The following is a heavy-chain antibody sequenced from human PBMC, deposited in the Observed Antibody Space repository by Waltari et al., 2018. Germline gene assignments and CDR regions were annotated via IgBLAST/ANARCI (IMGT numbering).Heavy chain of an antibody. J-gene: IGHJ5*02. CDR3: ARGDYYTSGTPGAWFDP. CDR1: GYTFNSYY. Sequence: QVQLVQSGAEVKKPGASVKVSCKASGYTFNSYYIQWVRQALGQGLEWMGIINPSGGNLSYAQNFQGRGTMTRDTSTSTVYMGLSSLRSEDTAVYYCARGDYYTSGTPGAWFDPWGQGALVTVSS. D-gene: IGHD3-10*01. CDR2: INPSGGNL. V-gene: IGHV1-46*02.